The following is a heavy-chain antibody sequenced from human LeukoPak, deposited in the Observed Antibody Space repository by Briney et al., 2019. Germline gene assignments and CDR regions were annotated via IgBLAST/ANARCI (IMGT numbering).Heavy chain of an antibody. Sequence: GGSLRLSCVGSGFTFSSYALGWVRLPPGKGLEWVSSISGAGRTPFYADSVKGRFTLSRDNSKNTLYLQMNSLRAEDTAVYYCAKDLSVFQWDPLPRDYWGQGTLVTVSS. J-gene: IGHJ4*02. CDR2: ISGAGRTP. CDR3: AKDLSVFQWDPLPRDY. D-gene: IGHD1-26*01. V-gene: IGHV3-23*01. CDR1: GFTFSSYA.